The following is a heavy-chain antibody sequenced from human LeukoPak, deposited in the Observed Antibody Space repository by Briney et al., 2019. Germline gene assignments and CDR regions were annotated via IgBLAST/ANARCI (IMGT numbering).Heavy chain of an antibody. V-gene: IGHV3-30*03. CDR3: ARDQFSSSWSAYPFDI. CDR2: ISYDGSNK. Sequence: GGSLRLSCAASGFTFSSYGMHWVRQAPGKGLEWVAVISYDGSNKNYADSVKGRFTISRDNSKNTLYLQLNSLRAEDTAVYYCARDQFSSSWSAYPFDIWGQGTMVTVSS. D-gene: IGHD6-13*01. CDR1: GFTFSSYG. J-gene: IGHJ3*02.